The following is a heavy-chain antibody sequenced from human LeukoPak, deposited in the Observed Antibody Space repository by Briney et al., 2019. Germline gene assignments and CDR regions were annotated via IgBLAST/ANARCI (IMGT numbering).Heavy chain of an antibody. CDR2: IYHSGST. V-gene: IGHV4-4*02. CDR3: ARGVTGWFGELPLAPSMDV. CDR1: GGSISSSNW. D-gene: IGHD3-10*01. Sequence: SETLSLTCAVSGGSISSSNWWSWVRQPPGKGLEWIGEIYHSGSTNYNPSLKSRVTISVDKSENQFSLKLSSVTAADTAVYYCARGVTGWFGELPLAPSMDVWGKGTTVTVSS. J-gene: IGHJ6*04.